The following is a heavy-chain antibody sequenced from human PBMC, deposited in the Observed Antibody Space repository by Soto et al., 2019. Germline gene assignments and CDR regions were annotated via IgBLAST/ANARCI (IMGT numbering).Heavy chain of an antibody. J-gene: IGHJ5*02. CDR2: ISLYSDGT. Sequence: VASVKVSCKTSGYTFSNYGITWVRQAPGQPLEWLGWISLYSDGTNYAQKFQGRVSMTTDTSTTTAYMELRSLRSDDTAVYYCARVVPGAEAWFGPWGQGTLLTVSS. CDR3: ARVVPGAEAWFGP. CDR1: GYTFSNYG. D-gene: IGHD2-2*01. V-gene: IGHV1-18*01.